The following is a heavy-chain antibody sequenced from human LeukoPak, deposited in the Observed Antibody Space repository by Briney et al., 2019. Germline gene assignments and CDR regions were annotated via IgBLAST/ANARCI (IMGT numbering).Heavy chain of an antibody. Sequence: PGRSLRLSCAASGFTFSSYGMHWVRQAPGKGLEWVAVISYDGSNKYYADSVKGRFTICRDNSKNTLYLQMNSLRAEDTAVYYCASDYGDIDYYYYGMDVWGKGTTVTVSS. V-gene: IGHV3-30*03. J-gene: IGHJ6*04. D-gene: IGHD4-17*01. CDR2: ISYDGSNK. CDR3: ASDYGDIDYYYYGMDV. CDR1: GFTFSSYG.